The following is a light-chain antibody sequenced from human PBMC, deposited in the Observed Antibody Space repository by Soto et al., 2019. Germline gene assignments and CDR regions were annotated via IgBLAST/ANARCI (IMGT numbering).Light chain of an antibody. CDR2: EVR. J-gene: IGLJ2*01. CDR3: SSYTAKSSLI. V-gene: IGLV2-14*01. CDR1: MRDVGAYNL. Sequence: QSALTQPASVSVSPGQSITISCAGTMRDVGAYNLVSWYQQHPGRAPQLIIYEVRNRPSGISFRFSGSKSGNTASLTISGLQADDEADYYCSSYTAKSSLIFGGGTKVTVL.